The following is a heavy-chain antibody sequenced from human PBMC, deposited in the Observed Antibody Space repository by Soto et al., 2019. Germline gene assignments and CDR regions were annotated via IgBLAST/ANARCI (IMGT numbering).Heavy chain of an antibody. CDR2: IKQDGSEK. CDR1: GFTFSNHW. CDR3: AKYGFRSGCFVH. Sequence: RRLSCAASGFTFSNHWMSWVRKAPGKGLEWVANIKQDGSEKYYVDSVKGLFTISRDNAQNSLYLQMNSLRAEDTAVYYCAKYGFRSGCFVHWGQGPLVTVSS. D-gene: IGHD3-3*01. J-gene: IGHJ4*02. V-gene: IGHV3-7*03.